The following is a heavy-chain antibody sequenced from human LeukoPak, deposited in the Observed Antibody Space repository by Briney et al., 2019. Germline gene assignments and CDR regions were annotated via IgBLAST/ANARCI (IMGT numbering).Heavy chain of an antibody. Sequence: PGGSLRLSCAASGFTFSSYWMSWVRQAPGKGLEWVANIKQDGSEKYYVDSVKGRFTISRDNAKNSLYLQMNSLRAEDTAVYYCARNLQPMYGANLYYYYYGMDVWGQGTTVTVSS. CDR2: IKQDGSEK. J-gene: IGHJ6*02. CDR1: GFTFSSYW. CDR3: ARNLQPMYGANLYYYYYGMDV. V-gene: IGHV3-7*01. D-gene: IGHD4/OR15-4a*01.